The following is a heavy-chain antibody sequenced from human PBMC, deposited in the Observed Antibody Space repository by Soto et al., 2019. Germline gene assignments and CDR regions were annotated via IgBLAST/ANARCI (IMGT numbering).Heavy chain of an antibody. CDR1: GFTFSSYS. CDR2: ISSSGTYI. CDR3: ARDFLTGVQLDQHAGY. Sequence: PWGSLRLACAASGFTFSSYSMTWVRQAPGKGLEWVSSISSSGTYIYYADSLKGRFTISRDNAKNSLYLQMNSLRAEDTAVYYCARDFLTGVQLDQHAGYWGQGTLVTVSS. J-gene: IGHJ4*02. V-gene: IGHV3-21*01. D-gene: IGHD1-1*01.